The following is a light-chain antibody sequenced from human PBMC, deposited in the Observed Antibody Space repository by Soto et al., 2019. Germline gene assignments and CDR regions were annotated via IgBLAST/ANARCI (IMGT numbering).Light chain of an antibody. J-gene: IGKJ1*01. V-gene: IGKV3-20*01. CDR2: GAS. CDR1: QSVSSNK. Sequence: EIVLTQSPGTLSLSPGERATLSCRASQSVSSNKIAWYQQKPGQAPRLLIFGASSRATGIPDRFSGSGSGTDFTLTISRLEPEDHAVYYCQQYDSAPRTFGQGTKVDIK. CDR3: QQYDSAPRT.